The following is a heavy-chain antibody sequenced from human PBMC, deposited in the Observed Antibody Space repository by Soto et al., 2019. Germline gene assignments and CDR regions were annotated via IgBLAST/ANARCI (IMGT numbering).Heavy chain of an antibody. CDR3: ARDHIAAAIER. CDR1: GGSISSSNW. D-gene: IGHD6-13*01. J-gene: IGHJ4*02. Sequence: QVQLQESGPGLVKPSGTLSLTCAVSGGSISSSNWWSWVRQPPGKGLEWIGEIYHSGSTNYNPSLTSXXTXSXXKSNNQCSRKLSSVTAADTAVYYCARDHIAAAIERWGQGTLVTVSS. CDR2: IYHSGST. V-gene: IGHV4-4*02.